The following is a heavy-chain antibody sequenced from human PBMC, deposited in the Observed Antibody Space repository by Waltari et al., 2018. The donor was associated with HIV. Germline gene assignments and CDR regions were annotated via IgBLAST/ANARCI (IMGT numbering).Heavy chain of an antibody. D-gene: IGHD3-3*01. V-gene: IGHV3-30*18. Sequence: QVQLVQSGGGMVQPGWSLRLSCAASGFTFSNFGMHWVRQAPGKGLEWVAVISHHGRSDHYADSVKGRFTISRDNSKDTLFLEMDNVRPEDTSLYFCAKDRSDFWTGFLDHWGQGALVTVTS. J-gene: IGHJ4*02. CDR1: GFTFSNFG. CDR3: AKDRSDFWTGFLDH. CDR2: ISHHGRSD.